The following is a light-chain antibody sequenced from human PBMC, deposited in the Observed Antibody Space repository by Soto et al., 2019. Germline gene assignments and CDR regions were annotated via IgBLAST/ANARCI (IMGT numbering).Light chain of an antibody. CDR3: LKPNSYPYT. J-gene: IGKJ2*01. CDR2: ETS. CDR1: QDISRF. Sequence: DVQMTQSPSAMSASVGDRITITCRASQDISRFVAWFHQKPGQVPGRLIFETSTLQPGVPSRFSGSGSGTEYPLAITGPQPEDFSTYYCLKPNSYPYTFGQGTKVDIK. V-gene: IGKV1-17*03.